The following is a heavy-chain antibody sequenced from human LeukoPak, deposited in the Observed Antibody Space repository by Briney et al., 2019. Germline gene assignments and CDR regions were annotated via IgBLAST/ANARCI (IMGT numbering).Heavy chain of an antibody. Sequence: PGGSLRLSCAASGLTFSDYYMSWMRQAPEKGLEWVSYISSRGSTIYYAYSVKGRFTISRENAKNSLYLQMNSLRAEDTAVYYCARVVAARPIGYWGQGTLVTVSS. J-gene: IGHJ4*02. V-gene: IGHV3-11*04. D-gene: IGHD6-6*01. CDR3: ARVVAARPIGY. CDR2: ISSRGSTI. CDR1: GLTFSDYY.